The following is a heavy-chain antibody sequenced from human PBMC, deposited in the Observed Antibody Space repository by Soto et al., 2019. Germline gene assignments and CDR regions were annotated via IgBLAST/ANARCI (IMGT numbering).Heavy chain of an antibody. Sequence: QVQLVESGGGVVQPGRSLRLSCAASGFTFSNNAMDWVRQAPGKGLEWVAVISYDGSNKYIAESVKGRFTISRDNSKNTLFLQMNSLRAEDTAIYYCARGTTTSAFSAMDVWGQGTTVIVSS. D-gene: IGHD1-1*01. CDR3: ARGTTTSAFSAMDV. J-gene: IGHJ6*02. CDR1: GFTFSNNA. CDR2: ISYDGSNK. V-gene: IGHV3-30-3*01.